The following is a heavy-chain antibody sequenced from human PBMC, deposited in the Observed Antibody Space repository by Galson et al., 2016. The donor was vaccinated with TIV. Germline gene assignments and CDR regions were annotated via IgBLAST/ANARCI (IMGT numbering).Heavy chain of an antibody. CDR3: ARAPPSVFGIIMTLDS. Sequence: CAISGDSVSSNSAAWNWLRQSPSRGLEWLGRTFYRSKWYNDYAPSVKSRITINPDTSKNQFSLRLNSVTPEDTAVYYWARAPPSVFGIIMTLDSWGQGTLVTVAS. CDR2: TFYRSKWYN. D-gene: IGHD3-16*01. J-gene: IGHJ4*02. V-gene: IGHV6-1*01. CDR1: GDSVSSNSAA.